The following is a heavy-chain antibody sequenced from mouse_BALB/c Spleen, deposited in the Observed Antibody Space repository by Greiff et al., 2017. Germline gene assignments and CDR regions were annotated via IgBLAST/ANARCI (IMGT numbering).Heavy chain of an antibody. CDR3: VSLYDWFAY. J-gene: IGHJ3*01. D-gene: IGHD2-12*01. Sequence: GQVVESGPGLVAPSQSLSITCTVSGFSLTSYDISWIRQPPGKGLEWLGVIWTGGGTNYNSAFMSRLSISKDNSKSQVFLKMNSLQTDDTAIYYCVSLYDWFAYWGQGTLVTVSA. V-gene: IGHV2-9-2*01. CDR2: IWTGGGT. CDR1: GFSLTSYD.